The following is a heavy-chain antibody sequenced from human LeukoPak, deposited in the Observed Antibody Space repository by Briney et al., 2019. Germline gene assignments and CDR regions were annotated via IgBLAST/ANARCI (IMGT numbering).Heavy chain of an antibody. CDR3: ARLSLSGSWYADY. CDR2: IYYSGNT. D-gene: IGHD6-13*01. V-gene: IGHV4-39*01. J-gene: IGHJ4*02. Sequence: SETLSLTCTVSGGSISSSDYYWGWIRQPPGKGLEWIGTIYYSGNTFYNASLTSRVTISVDTSKNQFALKLISVTAADTAVYYCARLSLSGSWYADYWGQGTLVTVSS. CDR1: GGSISSSDYY.